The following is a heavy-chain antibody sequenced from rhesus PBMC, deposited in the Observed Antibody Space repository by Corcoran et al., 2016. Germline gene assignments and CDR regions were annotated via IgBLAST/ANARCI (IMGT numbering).Heavy chain of an antibody. CDR1: GGTIRSSKW. Sequence: QVQLQESGPGLVKPSETLSLTCDGSGGTIRSSKWGRWYGQPPGKGLEWIGYISGISGSTYYNPSLKSRVTISTDTSKNQFSLKLSSVTAADTAVYYCAGGYDSGYYIFDYWGQGVLVTVSS. D-gene: IGHD3-28*01. J-gene: IGHJ4*01. V-gene: IGHV4-65*01. CDR3: AGGYDSGYYIFDY. CDR2: ISGISGST.